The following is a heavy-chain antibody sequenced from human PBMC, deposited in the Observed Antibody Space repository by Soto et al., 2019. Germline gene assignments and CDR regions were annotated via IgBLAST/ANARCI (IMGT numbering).Heavy chain of an antibody. CDR1: ADSFSSYG. V-gene: IGHV1-69*01. J-gene: IGHJ4*02. Sequence: QVQLVQSGAEVKEPGSAVKVSCKAPADSFSSYGISWVRQAPGQGLEWMGGIIPIFGTTNYAEKFQGRVTIPADESTNTAYMVLSSLRSEDTALYYCARVFPDGWVEPGVVRGYLDTWGRGTLVTVSS. CDR3: ARVFPDGWVEPGVVRGYLDT. CDR2: IIPIFGTT. D-gene: IGHD3-3*01.